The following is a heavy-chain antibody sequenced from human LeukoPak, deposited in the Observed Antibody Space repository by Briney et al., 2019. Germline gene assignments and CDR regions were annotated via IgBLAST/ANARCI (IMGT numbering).Heavy chain of an antibody. CDR2: INTNTGNP. CDR3: ARDRDLWVGELLSRRGAFDI. Sequence: GASVKVSCKASGYTFTSYAMIWVRQAPGHGLGWRGWINTNTGNPTYAQGFTGRFVFSLDSSVSTAYLQISSLKAEDTAVYYCARDRDLWVGELLSRRGAFDIWGQGTMGTVSS. CDR1: GYTFTSYA. D-gene: IGHD3-10*01. J-gene: IGHJ3*02. V-gene: IGHV7-4-1*02.